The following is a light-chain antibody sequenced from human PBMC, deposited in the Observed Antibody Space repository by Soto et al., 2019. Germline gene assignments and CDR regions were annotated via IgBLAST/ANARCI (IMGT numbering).Light chain of an antibody. V-gene: IGKV3-20*01. CDR2: DAS. CDR1: QSVRSNY. CDR3: QQYGSSPLT. J-gene: IGKJ4*01. Sequence: EIVLTQSPDTLSLSPGERATLSCRASQSVRSNYLAWYQQKPGQAPRFLIYDASSRATGIPDRFSGSGSGTDFTLTISKLEPEDFAVYYCQQYGSSPLTFGGGTKMEIK.